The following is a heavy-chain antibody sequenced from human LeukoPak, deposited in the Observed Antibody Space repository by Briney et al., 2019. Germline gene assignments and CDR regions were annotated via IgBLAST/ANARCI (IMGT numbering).Heavy chain of an antibody. J-gene: IGHJ2*01. D-gene: IGHD3-9*01. CDR2: INPSGGST. CDR1: GYTLTRYY. CDR3: ARVNILTGPYWYFDL. V-gene: IGHV1-46*01. Sequence: GASVKVSCKASGYTLTRYYMHWVRQAPGQGLEWMGIINPSGGSTSYAQKFQGRVTMTRDTSTSTVYMELSSLRSEDTAVYYCARVNILTGPYWYFDLWGRGTLVTVSS.